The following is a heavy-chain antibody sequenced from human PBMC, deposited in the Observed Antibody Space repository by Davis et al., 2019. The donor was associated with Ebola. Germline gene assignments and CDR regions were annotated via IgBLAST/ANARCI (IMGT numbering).Heavy chain of an antibody. Sequence: AASVKLSCKASGYTFTSYDINWVRQATGQGLEWMGWMNPNSGNTGYAQKFQGRVTMTRNTSISTAYMELSSLRSEDTAVYYCARHLMVRGVVYWYFYLWGRGTLVTVSS. J-gene: IGHJ2*01. V-gene: IGHV1-8*01. CDR2: MNPNSGNT. CDR3: ARHLMVRGVVYWYFYL. D-gene: IGHD3-10*01. CDR1: GYTFTSYD.